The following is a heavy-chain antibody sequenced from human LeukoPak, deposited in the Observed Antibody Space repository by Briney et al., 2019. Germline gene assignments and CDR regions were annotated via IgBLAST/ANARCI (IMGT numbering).Heavy chain of an antibody. J-gene: IGHJ4*02. D-gene: IGHD3-10*01. CDR1: GGSISSGDYS. V-gene: IGHV4-30-2*01. CDR3: ARGVISGSGCFDY. Sequence: PSQTLSLTCAVSGGSISSGDYSWSWIRQPPGKGLEWIGCIFHSGTTYYNPSLKSRVTISVDRSKKQFSLNLSSVTAADTAVYYCARGVISGSGCFDYWGQGTLVTVSS. CDR2: IFHSGTT.